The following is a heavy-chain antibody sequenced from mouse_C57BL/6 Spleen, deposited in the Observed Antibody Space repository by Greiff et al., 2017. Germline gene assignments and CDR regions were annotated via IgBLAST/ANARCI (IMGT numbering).Heavy chain of an antibody. CDR2: IDPSDSET. J-gene: IGHJ1*03. CDR1: GYTFTSYW. D-gene: IGHD1-1*01. V-gene: IGHV1-52*01. Sequence: QVQLQQSGAELVRPGSSVKLSCKASGYTFTSYWMHWVKQRPIQGLEWIGNIDPSDSETHYNQKFKDKATLTVDKSSSTAYMQLSSLTSEDSAVYYCAREGTVVATDWYFDVWGTGTTVTVAS. CDR3: AREGTVVATDWYFDV.